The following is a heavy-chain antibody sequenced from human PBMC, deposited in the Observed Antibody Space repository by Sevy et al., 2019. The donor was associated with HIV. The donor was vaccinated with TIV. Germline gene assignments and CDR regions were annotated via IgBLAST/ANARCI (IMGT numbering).Heavy chain of an antibody. J-gene: IGHJ5*02. D-gene: IGHD2-2*01. CDR1: GFTFSSYS. Sequence: GSLRLSCAASGFTFSSYSMNWVRQAPGKGLEWIGEINESGITNYNPSLKSRVTISVDTSKKEFSLKLNSVTAADTAVYFCARSPPVVVVPGAPSWFDPWGQGTLVTVSS. CDR2: INESGIT. V-gene: IGHV4-34*08. CDR3: ARSPPVVVVPGAPSWFDP.